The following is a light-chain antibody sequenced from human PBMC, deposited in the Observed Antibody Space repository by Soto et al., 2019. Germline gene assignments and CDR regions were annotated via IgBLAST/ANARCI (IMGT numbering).Light chain of an antibody. J-gene: IGLJ2*01. Sequence: QSALTQPASVSGSPGQSITISCTGTSSDVGGSNSVSWYQQHPCKAPKLMIYDVTNRPSWVSTRFSGSKSGNTASLTISGLQAEDAADYYCSSYTSSTTVVFGGGTKLTVL. CDR2: DVT. V-gene: IGLV2-14*03. CDR3: SSYTSSTTVV. CDR1: SSDVGGSNS.